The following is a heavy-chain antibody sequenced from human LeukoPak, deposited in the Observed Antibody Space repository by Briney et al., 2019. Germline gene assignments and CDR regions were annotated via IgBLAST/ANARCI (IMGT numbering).Heavy chain of an antibody. D-gene: IGHD6-25*01. J-gene: IGHJ4*02. CDR3: ARGDRIAAAGY. CDR2: INPSGGST. Sequence: ASVKVSCKASGHTFTSHYMHWVRQAPGQGLEWMGIINPSGGSTSYAQKFQGRVTMARDTSASTVYMELSSLRSEDTAVYYCARGDRIAAAGYWGQGTLVTVSS. V-gene: IGHV1-46*03. CDR1: GHTFTSHY.